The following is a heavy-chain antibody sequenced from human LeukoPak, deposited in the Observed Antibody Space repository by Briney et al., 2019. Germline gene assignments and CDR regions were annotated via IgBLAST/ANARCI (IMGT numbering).Heavy chain of an antibody. Sequence: PGGSLRLSCAASGFTFSSYAMSWVRQAPGKGLEWVSAISGSGGSTYYADSVKGRFTISRDNSKNPLYLQMNSLRAEDTAVYYCPRDLCGGDCPQYYFDYWGQGTLVTVSS. CDR2: ISGSGGST. CDR1: GFTFSSYA. CDR3: PRDLCGGDCPQYYFDY. D-gene: IGHD2-21*02. J-gene: IGHJ4*02. V-gene: IGHV3-23*01.